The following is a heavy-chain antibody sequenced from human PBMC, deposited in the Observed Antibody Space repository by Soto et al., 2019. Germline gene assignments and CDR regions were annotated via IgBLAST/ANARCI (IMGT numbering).Heavy chain of an antibody. V-gene: IGHV3-30-3*01. CDR3: ARAVGATDWFDP. D-gene: IGHD1-26*01. CDR1: GFNISSYA. J-gene: IGHJ5*02. CDR2: ISYDGSNK. Sequence: PWLSMRVSCTAAGFNISSYAMHWVRKAPGKGLEWVAVISYDGSNKYYADSVKGRFTISRDNSKNTLYLQMNSLRAEDTTVFYCARAVGATDWFDPWGQGTLVTVSS.